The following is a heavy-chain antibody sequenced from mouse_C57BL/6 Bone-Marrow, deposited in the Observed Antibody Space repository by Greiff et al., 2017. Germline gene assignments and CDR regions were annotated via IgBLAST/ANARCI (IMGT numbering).Heavy chain of an antibody. CDR3: ARGEDNPPRTPFDY. CDR2: FYPGSGSI. J-gene: IGHJ2*01. V-gene: IGHV1-62-2*01. CDR1: GYTFTEYT. Sequence: VQLQQSGAELVKPGASVKLSCKASGYTFTEYTIHWVKQRSGQGLEWIGWFYPGSGSIKYNEKFKDKATLTEDKSSSTVYMEHSRLTSEDCAIYCCARGEDNPPRTPFDYWGQGTTLTVSS.